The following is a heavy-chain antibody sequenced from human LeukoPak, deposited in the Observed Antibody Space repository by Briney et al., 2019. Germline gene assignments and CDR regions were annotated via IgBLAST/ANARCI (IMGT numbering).Heavy chain of an antibody. CDR1: GFTFDDYA. CDR2: ISWNSGSI. D-gene: IGHD6-13*01. CDR3: AKALFIAAAVTPLDY. Sequence: GRSLRLSCAASGFTFDDYAMHWVRQAPGKGLEWVSGISWNSGSIGYADSVKGRFTISRDNAKNSLYLQMNSLRAEDMALYYCAKALFIAAAVTPLDYWGQGTLVTVSS. V-gene: IGHV3-9*03. J-gene: IGHJ4*02.